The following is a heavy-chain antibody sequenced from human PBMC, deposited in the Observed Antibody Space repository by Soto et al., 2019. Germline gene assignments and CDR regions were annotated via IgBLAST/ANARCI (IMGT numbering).Heavy chain of an antibody. CDR1: GGSSSGGRDY. V-gene: IGHV4-30-4*01. J-gene: IGHJ5*02. CDR3: VREGGDTLSAP. CDR2: IYYSGST. Sequence: LSLTCPVAGGSSSGGRDYWSRIRQPPGKGLEWIGYIYYSGSTFYNPSLKNRVTISLDTSKIQFSLKLSSVTAADTAVYYCVREGGDTLSAPWVQRTPVIVSS. D-gene: IGHD3-16*01.